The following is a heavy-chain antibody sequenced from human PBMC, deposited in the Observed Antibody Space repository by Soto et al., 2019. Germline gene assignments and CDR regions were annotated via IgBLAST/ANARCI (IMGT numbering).Heavy chain of an antibody. D-gene: IGHD3-3*01. CDR2: IIPIFGTA. J-gene: IGHJ6*02. CDR1: GGTFSSYA. V-gene: IGHV1-69*13. Sequence: GASVKVSCKAPGGTFSSYAISWVRQAPGQGLEWMGGIIPIFGTANYAQKFQGRVTITADESTSTAYMELSSLRSEDTAVYYCARERRSFWSGYYGDYYYYGMDVWGQGTTVTVSS. CDR3: ARERRSFWSGYYGDYYYYGMDV.